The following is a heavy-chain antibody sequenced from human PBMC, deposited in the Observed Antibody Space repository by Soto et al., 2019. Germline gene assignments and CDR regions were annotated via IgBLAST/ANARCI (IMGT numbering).Heavy chain of an antibody. CDR2: ITGDGSGA. CDR3: ARDRVHCSGSLDY. CDR1: EFTLSSYW. J-gene: IGHJ4*02. Sequence: EVQLVESGGGSVQPGESLRLSCAASEFTLSSYWMHWVRQAPGKGLVWVSRITGDGSGANYADSVKGRFTISRDNSKTTLYLQMNSLRAEDTAVYYCARDRVHCSGSLDYWGQGIMVTVSS. D-gene: IGHD3-10*02. V-gene: IGHV3-74*01.